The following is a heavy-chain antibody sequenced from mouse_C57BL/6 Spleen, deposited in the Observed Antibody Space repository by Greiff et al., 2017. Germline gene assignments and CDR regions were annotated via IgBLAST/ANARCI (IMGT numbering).Heavy chain of an antibody. CDR1: GFTFSSYA. CDR3: AREGRGDQRYFDD. D-gene: IGHD2-13*01. Sequence: DVQLQESGGGLVKPGGSLKLSCAASGFTFSSYAMSWVRQTPEKRLEWVATISDGGSYTYYPDNVKGRFTISRDNAKNNLYLQMSHLKSEDTAMYCCAREGRGDQRYFDDWGQGTTLTVSS. J-gene: IGHJ2*01. CDR2: ISDGGSYT. V-gene: IGHV5-4*01.